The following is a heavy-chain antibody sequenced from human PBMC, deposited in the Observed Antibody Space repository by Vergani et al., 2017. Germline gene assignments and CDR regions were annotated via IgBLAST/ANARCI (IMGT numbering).Heavy chain of an antibody. D-gene: IGHD2-2*01. Sequence: QVQLVQSGAEVKKPGSSVKVSCKASGGTFSSYAISWVRQAPGQGLEWMGGIIPIFGTANYAQKFQGRVTITADKSTSTAYMELSSLRSEDTAVYYCASLGCSSTSCYEYSMDVWGQGTTVTVSS. J-gene: IGHJ6*02. CDR1: GGTFSSYA. CDR3: ASLGCSSTSCYEYSMDV. CDR2: IIPIFGTA. V-gene: IGHV1-69*06.